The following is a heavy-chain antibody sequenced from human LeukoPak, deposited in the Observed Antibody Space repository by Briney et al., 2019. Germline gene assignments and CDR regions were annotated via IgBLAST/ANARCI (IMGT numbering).Heavy chain of an antibody. CDR3: ARLLKSIWFGELLYGFDY. V-gene: IGHV3-7*01. CDR2: IKQDGSEK. J-gene: IGHJ4*02. CDR1: GFTFSSSW. D-gene: IGHD3-10*01. Sequence: GGSLRLSCAASGFTFSSSWMTRVRQAPGKGLEWVANIKQDGSEKSYVDSVRGRFTISRDNAKNSLFLQMNSLRAEDTTVYYCARLLKSIWFGELLYGFDYWGQGTLVTVSS.